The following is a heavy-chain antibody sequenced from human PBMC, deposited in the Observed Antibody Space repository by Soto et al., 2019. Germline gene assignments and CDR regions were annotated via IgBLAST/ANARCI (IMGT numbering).Heavy chain of an antibody. CDR3: AKDRGGDCPDNSCYFGADY. J-gene: IGHJ4*02. CDR1: GFTFSSYG. CDR2: ISDTGSSH. D-gene: IGHD2-2*01. Sequence: LRLSCVGSGFTFSSYGMHWVRQAPGKGLECVAVISDTGSSHYYAASVEGRFTISRENSKNTLSLHMDRLRVEDTAVYYCAKDRGGDCPDNSCYFGADYWGQGTPVTVSS. V-gene: IGHV3-30*18.